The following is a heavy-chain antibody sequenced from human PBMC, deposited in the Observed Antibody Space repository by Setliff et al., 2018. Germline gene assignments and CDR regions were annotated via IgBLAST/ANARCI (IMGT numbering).Heavy chain of an antibody. Sequence: PSETLSLTCTVSGGSISSGSYYWTWVRQPAGKGLEWIGQIYSSGSSNYNPPLKSRLTISVDTSKNQFSLRLTSVTAADTAVYYCARRGYYDSSGVDGFDIWGQGTVVTVSS. D-gene: IGHD3-22*01. J-gene: IGHJ3*02. CDR2: IYSSGSS. V-gene: IGHV4-61*09. CDR1: GGSISSGSYY. CDR3: ARRGYYDSSGVDGFDI.